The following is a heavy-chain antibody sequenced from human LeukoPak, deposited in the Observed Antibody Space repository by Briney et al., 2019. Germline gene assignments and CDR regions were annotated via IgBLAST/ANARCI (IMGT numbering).Heavy chain of an antibody. CDR1: GFTFSSYA. D-gene: IGHD3-10*01. CDR2: ISGSGGRT. Sequence: GGSLRLSCAASGFTFSSYAMSWVRQAPGKGLEWVSGISGSGGRTFYADSVKGRFTISRDNSKNSLYLQMNSLRAEDTAVYYCASGIWFGELGYWGQGTLVTVSS. J-gene: IGHJ4*02. CDR3: ASGIWFGELGY. V-gene: IGHV3-23*01.